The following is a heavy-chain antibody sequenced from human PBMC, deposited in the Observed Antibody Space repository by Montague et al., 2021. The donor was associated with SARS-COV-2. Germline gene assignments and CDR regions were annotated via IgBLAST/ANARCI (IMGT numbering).Heavy chain of an antibody. CDR1: GGSFSTNY. CDR3: ASDQTVVEWIWYGMDV. J-gene: IGHJ6*02. Sequence: SETLSLTCAVYGGSFSTNYWSWIRQSPGKGLEWIGNIDHSGNTNYNPSLKSRVSMSVDTSSTQFSLYLTSVTAADAAVYYCASDQTVVEWIWYGMDVWGPGTTVTVSS. D-gene: IGHD3-3*01. V-gene: IGHV4-34*01. CDR2: IDHSGNT.